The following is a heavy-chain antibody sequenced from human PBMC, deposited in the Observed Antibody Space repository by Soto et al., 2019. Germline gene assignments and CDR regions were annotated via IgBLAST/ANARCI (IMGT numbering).Heavy chain of an antibody. CDR1: GFTFSSYG. V-gene: IGHV3-30*18. Sequence: QVQLVESGGGVVQPGRSLRLSCAASGFTFSSYGMHWVRQAPGKGLEWVAVISYDGSNKYYADSVKGRFTISRDNSKNRLYRKMNSLRAEDRAVFYGAKGTNDYYDSSGFDYWGRGTLVPVPS. CDR2: ISYDGSNK. D-gene: IGHD3-22*01. J-gene: IGHJ4*02. CDR3: AKGTNDYYDSSGFDY.